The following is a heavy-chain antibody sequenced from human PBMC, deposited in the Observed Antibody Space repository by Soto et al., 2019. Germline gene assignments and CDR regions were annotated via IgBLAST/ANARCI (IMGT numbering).Heavy chain of an antibody. CDR2: IGVRNGDT. CDR1: GFTFTNSA. Sequence: QVQVVQSGPEVRNPGTSVKVSCKTSGFTFTNSAVQWVRQARGRRLEWIGWIGVRNGDTNYLQNLQGRVTITRDTATGTAYMELSGLRSEDTAMYYCAAEIYSGGDCCHFDYWGQGTLVTVSS. J-gene: IGHJ4*02. V-gene: IGHV1-58*01. CDR3: AAEIYSGGDCCHFDY. D-gene: IGHD2-21*01.